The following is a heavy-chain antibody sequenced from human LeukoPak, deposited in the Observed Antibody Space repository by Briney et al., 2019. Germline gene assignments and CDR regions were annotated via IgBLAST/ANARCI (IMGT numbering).Heavy chain of an antibody. V-gene: IGHV3-49*04. CDR2: IRSKAYGGTT. J-gene: IGHJ4*02. CDR3: TRTDSGSYQYWCDY. Sequence: GGSLRLSCTGSGFTFGDYVMSWVRQAPGKGLEWVGFIRSKAYGGTTEYAASVNGRFIISRDDSKSIAYLQMNSLKTEDTAVYYCTRTDSGSYQYWCDYWGQGTLVTVSS. CDR1: GFTFGDYV. D-gene: IGHD1-26*01.